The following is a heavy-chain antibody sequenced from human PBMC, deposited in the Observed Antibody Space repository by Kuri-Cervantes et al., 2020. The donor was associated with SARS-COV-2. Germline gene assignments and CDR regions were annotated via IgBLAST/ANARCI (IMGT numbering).Heavy chain of an antibody. D-gene: IGHD5-18*01. CDR3: ARESRYVYGEFDF. J-gene: IGHJ4*02. CDR2: IKQRGNEK. CDR1: GFIFSSYW. Sequence: GESLKISCAASGFIFSSYWMSWVRQVPGKGLEWVANIKQRGNEKYHVDSVKGRFTISRDNAQNSLYLEMNSLRGEDTAVYYCARESRYVYGEFDFWGQGTLVTVSS. V-gene: IGHV3-7*03.